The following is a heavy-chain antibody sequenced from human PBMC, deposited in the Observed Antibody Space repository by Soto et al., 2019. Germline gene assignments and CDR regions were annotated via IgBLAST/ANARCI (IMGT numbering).Heavy chain of an antibody. CDR3: ARDSPVVVPASYYFDY. J-gene: IGHJ4*02. CDR2: ISSSGSTI. CDR1: GFTFSDYY. D-gene: IGHD2-2*01. Sequence: GGSLRLSCAASGFTFSDYYMSWIRQAPGKGLEWVSYISSSGSTIYYADSVKGRFTISRDNAKNSLYLQMNSLRAEDTAVYYCARDSPVVVPASYYFDYWGQGTLVTVSS. V-gene: IGHV3-11*01.